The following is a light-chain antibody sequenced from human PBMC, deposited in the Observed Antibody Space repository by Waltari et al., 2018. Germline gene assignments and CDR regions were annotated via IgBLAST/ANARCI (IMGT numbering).Light chain of an antibody. CDR2: GAS. J-gene: IGKJ2*01. V-gene: IGKV3-20*01. Sequence: RASQRLTKSSLARYQQKPGQAPRLLIYGASSRAPGIPDRFSGSGSGTDFTLTISRLEPEDFAMYYCQQYGSSVMYTFGQGTKVEIK. CDR3: QQYGSSVMYT. CDR1: QRLTKSS.